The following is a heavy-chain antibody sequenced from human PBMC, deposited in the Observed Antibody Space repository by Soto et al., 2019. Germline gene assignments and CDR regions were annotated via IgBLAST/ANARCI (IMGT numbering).Heavy chain of an antibody. J-gene: IGHJ4*02. Sequence: EVQLVESGGGLVQPGGPLRLSCAASGFTFSSYWMSWVRQAPGKGLEWVANIKQDGRERYYVGSVKGRFTISRDNAKNSLYLQMNSLRAEDTALYYCAREGYGYGTYFDSWGQGTLVTVSS. CDR3: AREGYGYGTYFDS. D-gene: IGHD5-18*01. CDR1: GFTFSSYW. CDR2: IKQDGRER. V-gene: IGHV3-7*01.